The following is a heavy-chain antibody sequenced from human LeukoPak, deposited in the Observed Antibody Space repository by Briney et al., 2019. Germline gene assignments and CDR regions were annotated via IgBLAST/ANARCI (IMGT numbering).Heavy chain of an antibody. CDR2: IYYSGST. V-gene: IGHV4-59*01. CDR1: GGSISSYY. Sequence: SDTLSLTCTVSGGSISSYYWSWIRQPPGKGLEWIGYIYYSGSTNYNPSLQSRVTISVDTSKNQFSLKLSSVTAADTAVYYCAREERWLQKRGPYDAFDIWGQGTMVTVSS. CDR3: AREERWLQKRGPYDAFDI. D-gene: IGHD5-24*01. J-gene: IGHJ3*02.